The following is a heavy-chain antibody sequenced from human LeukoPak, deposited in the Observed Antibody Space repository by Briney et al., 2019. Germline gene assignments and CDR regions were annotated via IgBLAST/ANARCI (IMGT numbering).Heavy chain of an antibody. V-gene: IGHV4-39*07. Sequence: PSETLSLTCTVSGGSISSSSYYWGWIRQPPGKGLEWIGSNSGSTYYNPSLKSRVTISVDTSKNQFSLKLSSVTAADTAVYYCARYGIVGATKGFDYWGQGTLVTVSS. CDR1: GGSISSSSYY. D-gene: IGHD1-26*01. CDR3: ARYGIVGATKGFDY. J-gene: IGHJ4*02. CDR2: NSGST.